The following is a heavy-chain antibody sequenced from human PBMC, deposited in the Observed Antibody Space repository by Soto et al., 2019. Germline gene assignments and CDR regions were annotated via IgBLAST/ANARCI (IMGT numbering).Heavy chain of an antibody. V-gene: IGHV3-33*01. Sequence: QVQLVESGGGVVQPGRSLRLSCAASGFTFSSYGMHWVRQAPGKGLEWVAVIWYDGSNKYYAESVKGRFTIYRDNSKNTLYLQMHRLRAEDTALYYCARDRHDYVWWSYRYFDYWGQGTLVTVSS. CDR2: IWYDGSNK. J-gene: IGHJ4*02. CDR1: GFTFSSYG. D-gene: IGHD3-16*02. CDR3: ARDRHDYVWWSYRYFDY.